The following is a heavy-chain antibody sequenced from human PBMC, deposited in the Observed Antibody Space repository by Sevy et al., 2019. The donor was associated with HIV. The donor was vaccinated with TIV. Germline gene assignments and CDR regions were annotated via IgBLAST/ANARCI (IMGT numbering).Heavy chain of an antibody. CDR2: IRSKANSYAT. V-gene: IGHV3-73*01. D-gene: IGHD3-3*01. Sequence: GGSLRLSCAASGFTFSGSAMHWVRQASGKGLEWVGRIRSKANSYATAYAASVKGRFTISRDDLKNTAYLQMNSLKTEDTAVYYCTGPGTIFGVVDPNGMDVWGQGTTVTVSS. CDR1: GFTFSGSA. J-gene: IGHJ6*02. CDR3: TGPGTIFGVVDPNGMDV.